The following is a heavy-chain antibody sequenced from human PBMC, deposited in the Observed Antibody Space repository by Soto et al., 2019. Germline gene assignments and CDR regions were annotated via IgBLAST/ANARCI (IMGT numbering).Heavy chain of an antibody. CDR3: ARGGRLIRLRGGFGLDY. V-gene: IGHV4-39*01. J-gene: IGHJ4*02. D-gene: IGHD3-10*01. Sequence: PSETLSLTCNVSGGSISSSRSYWAWIRQPPGKGLEWIANIFYSGSTYYNPSLASRVTVSVDTSKNQFSLKLSSVTAADTAVYYCARGGRLIRLRGGFGLDYWGQGTLVTVSS. CDR1: GGSISSSRSY. CDR2: IFYSGST.